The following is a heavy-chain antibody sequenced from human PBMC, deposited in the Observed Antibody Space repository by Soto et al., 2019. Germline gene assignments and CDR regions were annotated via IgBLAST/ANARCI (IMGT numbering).Heavy chain of an antibody. CDR3: AHIRPRGNYDILTGYYMRGFVWFDH. J-gene: IGHJ5*02. Sequence: XGPTRGNPTQTLTLTCTISGFSLSNSGVGVGWIRQPPGKAVEWLSLIYWDDDKRYSPSLKSRLTITKDTSKNQVVLTMTNMDPVDTATYYFAHIRPRGNYDILTGYYMRGFVWFDHWGQGTLVTVS. V-gene: IGHV2-5*02. CDR2: IYWDDDK. D-gene: IGHD3-9*01. CDR1: GFSLSNSGVG.